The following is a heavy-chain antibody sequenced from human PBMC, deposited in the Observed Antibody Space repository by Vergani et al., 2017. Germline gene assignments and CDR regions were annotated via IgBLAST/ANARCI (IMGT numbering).Heavy chain of an antibody. J-gene: IGHJ4*02. CDR3: ARAVGFGCQIDY. D-gene: IGHD3-10*01. CDR1: GFTFSDYY. Sequence: QVQLVESGGGLVKPGGSLRLSCAASGFTFSDYYRSWIRQAPGQGLEWVSYISSSGSTIYYADSVKRRYTISRDNAKHSLYLQMNSLRAEDTAVYYCARAVGFGCQIDYWGQGTLVTVSS. CDR2: ISSSGSTI. V-gene: IGHV3-11*01.